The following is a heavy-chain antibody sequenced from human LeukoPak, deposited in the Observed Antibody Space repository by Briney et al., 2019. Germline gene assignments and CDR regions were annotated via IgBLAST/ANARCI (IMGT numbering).Heavy chain of an antibody. D-gene: IGHD3-10*01. CDR2: IHPNGHDT. V-gene: IGHV1-2*02. CDR1: GYTFSDHH. Sequence: ASVKVSCKSSGYTFSDHHILWVRQAPGQGLEWMGWIHPNGHDTKYAQKVQGRMTMTTDTSISTAYMELNRVTSDNTSVYYYSVHYGLRPVGGQGTLITASS. CDR3: SVHYGLRPV. J-gene: IGHJ4*02.